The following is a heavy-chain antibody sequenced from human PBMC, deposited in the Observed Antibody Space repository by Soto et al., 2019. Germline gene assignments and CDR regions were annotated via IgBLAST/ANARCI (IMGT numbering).Heavy chain of an antibody. Sequence: SETLSLTCTVSGGSISSGGYYWIWIRQHPGKGLEWIGYIYNSGSTNYNPSLKSRVTISVDTSKNQFSLKLSSVTAADTAVYYCARSGYSSGWYYFDYWGQGTLVTVSS. V-gene: IGHV4-61*08. D-gene: IGHD6-19*01. J-gene: IGHJ4*02. CDR1: GGSISSGGYY. CDR3: ARSGYSSGWYYFDY. CDR2: IYNSGST.